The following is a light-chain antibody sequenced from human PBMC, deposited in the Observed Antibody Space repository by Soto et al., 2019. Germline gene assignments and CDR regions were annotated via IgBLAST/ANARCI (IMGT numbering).Light chain of an antibody. CDR2: DAS. Sequence: EIVLTQSPGTLSLFPGERAALSCRASQILNNNYLAWYQQKPGQAPRLLIFDASSRATGTPDRFSGSGSGNDFILTISRLAHEDFADYYCQLYGSSPLTFGQGTQLDIK. V-gene: IGKV3-20*01. J-gene: IGKJ2*01. CDR3: QLYGSSPLT. CDR1: QILNNNY.